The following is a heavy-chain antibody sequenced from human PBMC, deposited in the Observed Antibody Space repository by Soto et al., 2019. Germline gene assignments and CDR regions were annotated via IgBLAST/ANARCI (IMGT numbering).Heavy chain of an antibody. J-gene: IGHJ4*02. V-gene: IGHV3-7*01. CDR2: IKQDGSEK. CDR3: ASPEPYYYDFWSGYDY. Sequence: HPGGSLRLSCAASGFTFSSYWMSWVRQAPGKGLEWVANIKQDGSEKYYVDSVKGRFTISRDNAKNSLYLQMNSLRAEDTAVYYCASPEPYYYDFWSGYDYWGQGTLVTVSS. CDR1: GFTFSSYW. D-gene: IGHD3-3*01.